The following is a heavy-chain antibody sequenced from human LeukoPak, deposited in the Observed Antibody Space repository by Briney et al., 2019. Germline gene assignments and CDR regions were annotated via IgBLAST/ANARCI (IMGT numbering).Heavy chain of an antibody. D-gene: IGHD3-10*01. V-gene: IGHV3-9*01. J-gene: IGHJ4*02. CDR3: AKDIFTMVRGVVDY. CDR1: GLTFSSYA. Sequence: GGSLRLSCAASGLTFSSYAMSWVRQAPGKGLEWVSGISWNSGSIGYADSVKGRFTISRDNAKNSLYLQMNSLRAEDTALYYCAKDIFTMVRGVVDYWGQGTLVTVSS. CDR2: ISWNSGSI.